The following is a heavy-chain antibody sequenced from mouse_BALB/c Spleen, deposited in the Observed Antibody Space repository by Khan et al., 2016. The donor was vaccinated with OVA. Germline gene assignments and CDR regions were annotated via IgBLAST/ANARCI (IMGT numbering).Heavy chain of an antibody. J-gene: IGHJ2*01. V-gene: IGHV3-1*02. D-gene: IGHD2-3*01. CDR3: ARDGYYFDY. Sequence: VQLKESGPDLVKPSQSLSLTCTVTGYSITSGYSWYWIRQFPGNKLEWMDYIYYSGGTNYNPYLKSRISITRDTSKNQFSLQLNSVTTEDTDTYYCARDGYYFDYWGQGTTLTVSS. CDR1: GYSITSGYS. CDR2: IYYSGGT.